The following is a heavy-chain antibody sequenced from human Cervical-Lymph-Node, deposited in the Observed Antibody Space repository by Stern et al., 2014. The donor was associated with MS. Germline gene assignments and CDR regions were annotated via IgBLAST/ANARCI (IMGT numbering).Heavy chain of an antibody. D-gene: IGHD6-19*01. CDR3: ARDGKPIAVAGTSWFDP. V-gene: IGHV3-33*01. CDR2: IWYDGSNK. Sequence: VQLVESGGGVVQPGRSLRLSCAASGFTFSSYGMHWVRQAPGKGLEWVAVIWYDGSNKYYADSVKGRFTISRDNSKNTLYLQMNSLRAEDTAVYYCARDGKPIAVAGTSWFDPWGQGTLVTVSS. CDR1: GFTFSSYG. J-gene: IGHJ5*02.